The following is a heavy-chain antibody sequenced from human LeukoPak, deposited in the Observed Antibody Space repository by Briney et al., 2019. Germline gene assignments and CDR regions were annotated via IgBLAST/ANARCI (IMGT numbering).Heavy chain of an antibody. CDR2: SGNAGDT. V-gene: IGHV3-23*01. D-gene: IGHD3-22*01. J-gene: IGHJ4*02. CDR3: AKKTPGNYPYDY. CDR1: GFALSSAW. Sequence: GGSLRLSCAASGFALSSAWMNWVRQAPGKGLEWVSASGNAGDTYYADSVKGRFTISRDNSKKMLFLQMTSLRAEDTAVYYCAKKTPGNYPYDYWGQGTLVTVSP.